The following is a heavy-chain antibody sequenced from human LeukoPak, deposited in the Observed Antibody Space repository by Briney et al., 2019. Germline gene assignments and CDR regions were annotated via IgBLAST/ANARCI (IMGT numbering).Heavy chain of an antibody. V-gene: IGHV3-74*01. CDR2: INSDGSST. Sequence: PGGSLRLSCAASGFTFSSYWMHWVRQTPGKGLVWVSRINSDGSSTTYADSVKGRFTISRDNAKNTLYLQMNSLRVVDTAVYYCARRSAAKDAFDIWGQGTMVTVSS. J-gene: IGHJ3*02. CDR1: GFTFSSYW. CDR3: ARRSAAKDAFDI. D-gene: IGHD6-25*01.